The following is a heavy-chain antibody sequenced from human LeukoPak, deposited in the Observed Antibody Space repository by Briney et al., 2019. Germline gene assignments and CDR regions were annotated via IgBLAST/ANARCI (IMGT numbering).Heavy chain of an antibody. CDR3: TTIRGFCSGRSCLGY. CDR1: GFTFSSYW. CDR2: IKSKIDGGTT. J-gene: IGHJ4*02. D-gene: IGHD2-15*01. V-gene: IGHV3-15*01. Sequence: GGSLRLSCAASGFTFSSYWMSWVRQAPGKGLEWVGRIKSKIDGGTTDYGAPVKGRFTISRDDSKNTLYLQMNSLKSEDTAVYYCTTIRGFCSGRSCLGYWGQGTLVTVSS.